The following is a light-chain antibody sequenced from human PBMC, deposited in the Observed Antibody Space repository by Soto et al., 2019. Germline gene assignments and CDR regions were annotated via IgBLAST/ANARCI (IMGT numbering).Light chain of an antibody. CDR2: QAS. CDR1: QSVSTW. V-gene: IGKV1-5*03. CDR3: QQYTNPYT. J-gene: IGKJ2*01. Sequence: DIQMTQSPSTLSASVGDRVTIACRASQSVSTWLAWYQQKPGEAPRLLIYQASTLEVGVPSRFSGSGSWPEFPLTLRNLQPEDFATYYCQQYTNPYTFGQGTKLEI.